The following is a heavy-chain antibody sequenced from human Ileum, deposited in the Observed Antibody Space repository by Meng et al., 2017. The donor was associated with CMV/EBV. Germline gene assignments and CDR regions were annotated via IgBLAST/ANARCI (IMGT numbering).Heavy chain of an antibody. CDR3: VRQVVAASFDY. CDR1: GGSITSGNYY. D-gene: IGHD2-15*01. V-gene: IGHV4-30-4*08. CDR2: IYYSGSP. Sequence: QVQLQESGPGLVKPSQTLSLPSTVSGGSITSGNYYWSWIRQPPGRGLEWIGYIYYSGSPYYKPSLKSRVTISLDTSKNQFSLNLRSVTATDSAVYYCVRQVVAASFDYWGQGALVTVSS. J-gene: IGHJ4*02.